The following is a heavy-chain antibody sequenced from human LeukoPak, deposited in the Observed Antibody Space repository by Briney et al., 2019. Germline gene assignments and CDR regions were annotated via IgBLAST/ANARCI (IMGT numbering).Heavy chain of an antibody. CDR2: ITSGSSYI. CDR3: ARDRGSGISL. CDR1: GFTFSSYN. V-gene: IGHV3-21*01. D-gene: IGHD3-10*01. Sequence: TGGSLRLSCAASGFTFSSYNMNWVRQAPGKGLEWVSSITSGSSYIYYADSVKGRFTISRDNAKNSLYLQMNSLRAEDTAVYYCARDRGSGISLWGQGTLVTVSS. J-gene: IGHJ4*02.